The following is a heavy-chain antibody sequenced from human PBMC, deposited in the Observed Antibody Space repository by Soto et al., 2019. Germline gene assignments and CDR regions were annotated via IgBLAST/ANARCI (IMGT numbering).Heavy chain of an antibody. CDR2: MNPNSGNT. CDR3: ARWPDGYFFYGMDA. Sequence: QVQLVQSGAEVKKPGASVKVSCKASGYTFTSYDINWVRQATGQGLEWMGWMNPNSGNTGDAQKFQGRGTITRHTATRTAYMEPSSLGSEDTAVYYCARWPDGYFFYGMDAWRQGAPVTVSS. CDR1: GYTFTSYD. V-gene: IGHV1-8*01. J-gene: IGHJ6*02.